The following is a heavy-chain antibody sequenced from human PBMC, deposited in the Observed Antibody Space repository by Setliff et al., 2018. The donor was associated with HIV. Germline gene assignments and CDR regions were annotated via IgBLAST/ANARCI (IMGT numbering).Heavy chain of an antibody. V-gene: IGHV4-39*01. Sequence: PSETLSLTCTVTGGSISTNNFYWGWIRQPPGKGLQWIGSIYFTGDSYYDPSLKSRVTTSVDTSNNQFSLILSPVTAADTAVYYCARQTGLRGYCGSNSLYYSDYWGKGMLVTVSS. CDR2: IYFTGDS. D-gene: IGHD3-10*01. CDR3: ARQTGLRGYCGSNSLYYSDY. CDR1: GGSISTNNFY. J-gene: IGHJ4*02.